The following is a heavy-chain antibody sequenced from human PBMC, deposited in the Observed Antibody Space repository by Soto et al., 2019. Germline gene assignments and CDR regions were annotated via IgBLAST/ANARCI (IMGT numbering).Heavy chain of an antibody. D-gene: IGHD3-22*01. CDR1: GYIYSLYG. J-gene: IGHJ4*02. Sequence: ASVKVSCKTSGYIYSLYGINWVRQAPGQGLEWMGWINPSDGNRNFAQKFEDRVTMTTATSTNTVFLELRSLKSDDTAIYYCARDRLRGYDSSGFYSWGQGTMVTVSS. V-gene: IGHV1-18*01. CDR3: ARDRLRGYDSSGFYS. CDR2: INPSDGNR.